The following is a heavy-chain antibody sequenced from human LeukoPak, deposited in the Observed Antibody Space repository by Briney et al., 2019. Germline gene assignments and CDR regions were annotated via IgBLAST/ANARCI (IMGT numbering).Heavy chain of an antibody. CDR2: INPNSGGT. V-gene: IGHV1-2*06. J-gene: IGHJ6*03. D-gene: IGHD1-26*01. CDR1: GYTFTGYY. Sequence: GASVTVSCKASGYTFTGYYMHWVRQAPGQGLEWMGRINPNSGGTNYAQKFQGRVTMTRDTSISTAYMELSRLRSDDTAVYYCARQVGAIANYYYYYYMDVWGKGTTVTVSS. CDR3: ARQVGAIANYYYYYYMDV.